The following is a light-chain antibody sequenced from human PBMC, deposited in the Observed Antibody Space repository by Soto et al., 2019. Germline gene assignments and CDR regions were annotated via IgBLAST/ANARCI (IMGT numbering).Light chain of an antibody. CDR3: NSYTSATTLRGV. CDR2: DVS. CDR1: STDVGGDNY. Sequence: QSVLTQPASVSGSPGQSITISCTGTSTDVGGDNYVSWYQQYPGKAPKLIIYDVSSRPSGVPDRLSGSKSGNTASLTISGLQAEDEADYYCNSYTSATTLRGVFGVGTKVTVL. J-gene: IGLJ1*01. V-gene: IGLV2-14*03.